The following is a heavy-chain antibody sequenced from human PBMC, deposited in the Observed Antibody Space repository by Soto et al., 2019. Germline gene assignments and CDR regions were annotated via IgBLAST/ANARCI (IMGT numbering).Heavy chain of an antibody. Sequence: GGSLRLSCAASGFTFSSYGMHWVRQAPGKGLEWVAVIWYDGSNKYYADSVKGRFTISRDNSKNTLYLQMNSLRAEDTAVYYCARDRYFDCFQKGLFDYWGQGTLVTVSS. D-gene: IGHD3-9*01. CDR2: IWYDGSNK. V-gene: IGHV3-33*01. J-gene: IGHJ4*02. CDR1: GFTFSSYG. CDR3: ARDRYFDCFQKGLFDY.